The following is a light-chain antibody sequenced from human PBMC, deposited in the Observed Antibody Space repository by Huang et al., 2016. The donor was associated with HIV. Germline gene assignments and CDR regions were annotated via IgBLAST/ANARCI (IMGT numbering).Light chain of an antibody. CDR2: SAS. CDR3: QQSYSALSS. J-gene: IGKJ5*01. CDR1: QSISTY. Sequence: IQMTQSPTSLSASVGDRVSIACRASQSISTYLNWYQQKPGKAPKLLISSASALHSGVPSRFSGSGSGTDFTLTIRGLQLDDFATYYCQQSYSALSSFGQGTRL. V-gene: IGKV1-39*01.